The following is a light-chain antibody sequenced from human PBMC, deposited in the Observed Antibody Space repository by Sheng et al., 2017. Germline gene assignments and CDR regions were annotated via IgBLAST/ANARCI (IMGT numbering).Light chain of an antibody. CDR3: QSYDNNNWV. V-gene: IGLV6-57*01. CDR1: SGSIASNY. CDR2: EDN. J-gene: IGLJ3*02. Sequence: NFMLTQPHSVSESPGKTVTISCTRSSGSIASNYVQWYQQRPGSSPSIVIYEDNQRPSGVPDRFSGSIDSSSKSASLTISGLQTEDEAAYYCQSYDNNNWVFGGGTKLTVL.